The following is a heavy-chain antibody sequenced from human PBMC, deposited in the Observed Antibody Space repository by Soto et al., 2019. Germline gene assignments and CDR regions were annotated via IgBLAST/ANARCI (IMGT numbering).Heavy chain of an antibody. CDR3: ARHRGYGDYDY. CDR1: RGSISTYY. V-gene: IGHV4-59*08. J-gene: IGHJ4*02. CDR2: IYYSGNT. D-gene: IGHD4-17*01. Sequence: SETLSLTCTVSRGSISTYYWSWIRQPPGKGLECIGYIYYSGNTNYNPSLKSRVTISVDTSKNQFSLKLSSVTAADTAVYYCARHRGYGDYDYWGQGTLVTVSS.